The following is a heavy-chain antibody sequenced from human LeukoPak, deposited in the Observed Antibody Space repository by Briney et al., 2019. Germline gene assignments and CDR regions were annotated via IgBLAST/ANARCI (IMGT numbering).Heavy chain of an antibody. CDR3: ARGHDSSGYHLALFDY. J-gene: IGHJ4*02. D-gene: IGHD3-22*01. CDR1: GGSISSSSYY. Sequence: SETLSLTCTVSGGSISSSSYYWGWIRQPPGKGLEWIGSIYYSGSTNYNPSLKSRVTISVDTSKNQFSLKLSSVTAADTAVYYCARGHDSSGYHLALFDYWGQGTLVTVSS. V-gene: IGHV4-39*07. CDR2: IYYSGST.